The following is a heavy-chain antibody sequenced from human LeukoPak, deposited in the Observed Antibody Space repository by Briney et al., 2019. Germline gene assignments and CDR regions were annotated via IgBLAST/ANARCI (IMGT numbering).Heavy chain of an antibody. V-gene: IGHV1-2*02. CDR3: ARGGSYCSSTSCYQILSDY. CDR1: GYTFTGYY. D-gene: IGHD2-2*01. J-gene: IGHJ4*02. CDR2: INPNSGGT. Sequence: GASVKVSCKASGYTFTGYYMHWVRQAPGQGLEWMGWINPNSGGTNYAQKFQGRVTMTRDTSISTAYMDLSRLRSDDTAVYYCARGGSYCSSTSCYQILSDYWGQGTLVTVSS.